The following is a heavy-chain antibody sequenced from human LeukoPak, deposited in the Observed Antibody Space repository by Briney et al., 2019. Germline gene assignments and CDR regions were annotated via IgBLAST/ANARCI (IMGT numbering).Heavy chain of an antibody. V-gene: IGHV3-53*01. CDR3: ARDPPLAGGWYYYYYMDV. Sequence: GGSLRLSCAASGFTVSSNYMSWVRQAPGKGLEWVSVIYSGGSTYYADSVKGRFTIPRDNSKNTLYLQMNSLRAEDTAVYYCARDPPLAGGWYYYYYMDVWGKGTTVTVSS. D-gene: IGHD6-19*01. J-gene: IGHJ6*03. CDR2: IYSGGST. CDR1: GFTVSSNY.